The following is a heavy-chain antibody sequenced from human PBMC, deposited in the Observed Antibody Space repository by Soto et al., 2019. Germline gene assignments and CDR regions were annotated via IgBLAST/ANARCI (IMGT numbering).Heavy chain of an antibody. CDR3: STSSRNEYHFAMDA. CDR1: GRSVRSSD. J-gene: IGHJ6*02. CDR2: IYSGGST. D-gene: IGHD6-6*01. Sequence: EVHLVETGGGLIQPGGSLRLSCAACGRSVRSSDMSWVRQASGKGLEWVSVIYSGGSTHDADSVKGRFTISRDNSKNTVHLQMNSLRVDDTAVYFCSTSSRNEYHFAMDAWGQGTTVIVSS. V-gene: IGHV3-53*02.